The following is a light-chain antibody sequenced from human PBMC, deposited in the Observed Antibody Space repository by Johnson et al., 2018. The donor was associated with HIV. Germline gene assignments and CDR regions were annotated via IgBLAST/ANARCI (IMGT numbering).Light chain of an antibody. CDR2: DNN. CDR3: ETWDSSLTGV. J-gene: IGLJ1*01. V-gene: IGLV1-51*01. CDR1: SSNIGRNY. Sequence: QSVLSQPPSVSAAPGQKVTISCSGSSSNIGRNYVSWYQQLPGTAPKLLIFDNNKRPSGIPDRFSGSKSGTSATLGITGLQTEDEADYYCETWDSSLTGVFGPGTKVTVL.